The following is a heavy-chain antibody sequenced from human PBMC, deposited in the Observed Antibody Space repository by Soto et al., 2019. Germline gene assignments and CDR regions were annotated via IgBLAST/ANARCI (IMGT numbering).Heavy chain of an antibody. V-gene: IGHV2-5*02. Sequence: QITLKESGPTLVKPTQTLTLTCVFSGFSFSTRGVGVGWIRQPPGKALEWLALIYWDEDKRYSPSLQSRLTITRDTSENQVVLTMTNMDPADTATYCCAHLGITGTTSWFGPWGQGILVTVSS. D-gene: IGHD1-20*01. J-gene: IGHJ5*02. CDR1: GFSFSTRGVG. CDR2: IYWDEDK. CDR3: AHLGITGTTSWFGP.